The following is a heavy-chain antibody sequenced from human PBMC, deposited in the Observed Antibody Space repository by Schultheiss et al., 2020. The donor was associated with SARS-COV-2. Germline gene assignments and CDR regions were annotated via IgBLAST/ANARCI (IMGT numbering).Heavy chain of an antibody. CDR1: GFTFGDYA. Sequence: GESLKISCTASGFTFGDYAMSWVRQAPGKGLEWVGFIRSKVYGGTTEYAASVKGRFTISRDDSKSIAYLQMSSLKTEDTAVYYCFAGPNFDYWGQGILVTVSS. CDR3: FAGPNFDY. V-gene: IGHV3-49*04. CDR2: IRSKVYGGTT. J-gene: IGHJ4*02.